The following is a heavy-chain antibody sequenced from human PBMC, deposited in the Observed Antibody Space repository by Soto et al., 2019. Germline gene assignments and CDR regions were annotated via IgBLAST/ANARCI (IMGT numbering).Heavy chain of an antibody. Sequence: PSETLSLTCTVSGGSITSNAYYWGWIRQPPGKGLEWLGYIYYSGSASYNPSLKSRVTMSVDTSKNQFSLKLSSVTAADTAVYYCASLYYYGSGSYYTDYYYYYMDVWGKGTTVTVSS. D-gene: IGHD3-10*01. CDR3: ASLYYYGSGSYYTDYYYYYMDV. J-gene: IGHJ6*03. CDR1: GGSITSNAYY. CDR2: IYYSGSA. V-gene: IGHV4-39*01.